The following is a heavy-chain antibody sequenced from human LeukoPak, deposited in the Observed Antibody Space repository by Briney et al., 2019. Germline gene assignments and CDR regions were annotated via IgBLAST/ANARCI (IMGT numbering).Heavy chain of an antibody. J-gene: IGHJ4*02. CDR2: ISSSSSTI. Sequence: GGSLRLSCAASGFTFSSYSMNWVRQAPGKGLEWVSYISSSSSTIYYADSVKGRFTISRDNAKNSLYLQMNSLRAEDTAVYYCARDQRYSEFDYWGQGTLVTVSS. CDR1: GFTFSSYS. CDR3: ARDQRYSEFDY. D-gene: IGHD5-18*01. V-gene: IGHV3-48*01.